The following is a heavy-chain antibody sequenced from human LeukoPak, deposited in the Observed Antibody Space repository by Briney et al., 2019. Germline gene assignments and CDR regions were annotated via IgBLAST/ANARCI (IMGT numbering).Heavy chain of an antibody. Sequence: ETLSLTCTVSSGSVSNSHYYWAWVRQPPGKGLEWVSGIRVGGETYYADSVKGRFTISRDNSENTLYLQMNSLRAEDTAVYYCARDSIAAAINWFDPWGQGTLVTVSS. CDR1: SGSVSNSHYY. D-gene: IGHD6-13*01. CDR3: ARDSIAAAINWFDP. CDR2: IRVGGET. V-gene: IGHV3-53*01. J-gene: IGHJ5*02.